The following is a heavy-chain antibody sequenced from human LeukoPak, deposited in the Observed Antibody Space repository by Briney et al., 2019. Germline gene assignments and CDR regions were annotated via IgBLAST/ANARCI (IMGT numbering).Heavy chain of an antibody. CDR1: GFTFSSYA. CDR2: ISYDGSNK. V-gene: IGHV3-30-3*01. J-gene: IGHJ4*02. Sequence: GGSLRLSCAASGFTFSSYAMHWVRQAPGKGLEWVAVISYDGSNKYYADSVKGRFTISRDNSKNTLYLQMNSLRAEDTAVYYCAREGFLEWLPTDYWGQGTLATVSS. CDR3: AREGFLEWLPTDY. D-gene: IGHD3-3*01.